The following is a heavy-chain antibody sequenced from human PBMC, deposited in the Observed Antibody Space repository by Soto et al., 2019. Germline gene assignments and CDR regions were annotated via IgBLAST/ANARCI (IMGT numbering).Heavy chain of an antibody. CDR2: ISGSGDPT. V-gene: IGHV3-23*01. Sequence: EVQLWESGGGLVQPGGCLRLSCAASGFTFSSYAMTWVRQAPGKGLEWVSVISGSGDPTYYADSVKGRFTISRDNSKNTLYLQMNSLRAEDTAIYYCAKGPYSADYWDRFDYWGQGTLVTVSS. CDR3: AKGPYSADYWDRFDY. D-gene: IGHD1-26*01. J-gene: IGHJ4*02. CDR1: GFTFSSYA.